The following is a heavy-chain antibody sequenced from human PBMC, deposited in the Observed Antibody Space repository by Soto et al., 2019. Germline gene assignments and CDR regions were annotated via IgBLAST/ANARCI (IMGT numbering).Heavy chain of an antibody. CDR2: IYHSGGT. Sequence: QLQLQESGSGLVKPSQTLSLTCAVSGGSISSGAYTWSWIRQTPGKGLEWIGYIYHSGGTYYNPSLKSRVNLSVDTSKNQFARKLTSVTAADTAVYYCVRGDRAYNWFDPWGQGTLVTVSS. J-gene: IGHJ5*02. CDR1: GGSISSGAYT. V-gene: IGHV4-30-2*01. CDR3: VRGDRAYNWFDP.